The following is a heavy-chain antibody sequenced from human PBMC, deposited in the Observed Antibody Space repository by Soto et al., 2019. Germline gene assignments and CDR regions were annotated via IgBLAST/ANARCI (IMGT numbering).Heavy chain of an antibody. V-gene: IGHV4-34*01. CDR2: INHRGST. CDR3: ARGGIPPTYYDFWSGSPFDP. D-gene: IGHD3-3*01. J-gene: IGHJ5*02. Sequence: SETLSLTSAVYGGSFSGYYWSWIRQPPGKGLEWIGEINHRGSTNYNPSLKSRVTTSVDTSKNQFCLKLSSVTAADTAVYYCARGGIPPTYYDFWSGSPFDPWGQGTLVTVSS. CDR1: GGSFSGYY.